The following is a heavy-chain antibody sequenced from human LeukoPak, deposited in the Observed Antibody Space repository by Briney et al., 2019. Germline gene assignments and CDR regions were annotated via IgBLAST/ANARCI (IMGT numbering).Heavy chain of an antibody. CDR2: ISYDGSNK. Sequence: GGSLRLSCAVSGFTFSSYGMHWVRQAPGKGLEWVAVISYDGSNKYYADSVKGRFTISRDNSKNTLYLQMNSLRAEDTAVYYCAKGLGYSGYDLDYWGQGTLVTVSS. J-gene: IGHJ4*02. CDR3: AKGLGYSGYDLDY. CDR1: GFTFSSYG. V-gene: IGHV3-30*18. D-gene: IGHD5-12*01.